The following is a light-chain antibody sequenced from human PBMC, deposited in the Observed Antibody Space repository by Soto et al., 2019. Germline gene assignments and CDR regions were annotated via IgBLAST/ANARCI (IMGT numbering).Light chain of an antibody. CDR3: QHYAGSPPYT. Sequence: EIVLTQSPVTLSLSPGERATLSCRASRSFASSYLGWYQQKPGQAPRLLIYAASTRATGIPDRFSGSGSPTDFTLTISRREPEDSAGYYCQHYAGSPPYTVGQGTKLEIK. CDR1: RSFASSY. J-gene: IGKJ2*01. V-gene: IGKV3-20*01. CDR2: AAS.